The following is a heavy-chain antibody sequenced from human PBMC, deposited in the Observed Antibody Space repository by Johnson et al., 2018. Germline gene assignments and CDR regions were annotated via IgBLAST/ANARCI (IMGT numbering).Heavy chain of an antibody. J-gene: IGHJ3*02. Sequence: VQLVESGGGVVQPGRSLRLSCAASGFTFDDYAMHWVRQAPGKGLEWVSGISSVGSSTSYADSVKGRFTISRDNAKKTLYLHMNSLRAEDTALEYCAGGGGIRLWFLGAFDIWGQGTTVTVSS. CDR3: AGGGGIRLWFLGAFDI. D-gene: IGHD5-18*01. CDR1: GFTFDDYA. V-gene: IGHV3-9*01. CDR2: ISSVGSST.